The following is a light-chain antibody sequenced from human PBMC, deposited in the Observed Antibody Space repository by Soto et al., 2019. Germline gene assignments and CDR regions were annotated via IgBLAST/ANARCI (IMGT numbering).Light chain of an antibody. J-gene: IGLJ2*01. CDR1: SSNIGGNT. CDR2: SNN. Sequence: QAVVTQPPSASGTPGQRVTISCSGSSSNIGGNTVNWYHQLPGAAPKLLIYSNNQRPSGVPDRFSGSKSGTSASLAISGLQSEDEADYYCAAWDVSLNGPVFGGGTKLTVL. V-gene: IGLV1-44*01. CDR3: AAWDVSLNGPV.